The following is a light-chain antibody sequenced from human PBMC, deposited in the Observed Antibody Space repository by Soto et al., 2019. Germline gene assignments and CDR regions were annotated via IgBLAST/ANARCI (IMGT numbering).Light chain of an antibody. J-gene: IGKJ5*01. CDR2: GAS. V-gene: IGKV3-15*01. Sequence: ERVMTQSPATLSMSPGETATLSCRASQSVSDNLAWYQQRPGQAPRLLIYGASTRATGVPARFSGRGSGTEFTLTISSLQSEDFAVYYCQQYTNWPPNTFGQGTRLEIK. CDR1: QSVSDN. CDR3: QQYTNWPPNT.